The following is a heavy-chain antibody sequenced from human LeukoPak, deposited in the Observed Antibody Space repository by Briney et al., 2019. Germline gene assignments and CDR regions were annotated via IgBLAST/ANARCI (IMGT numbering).Heavy chain of an antibody. J-gene: IGHJ4*02. CDR1: GDSVSSGTYY. Sequence: SETLSLTCIVSGDSVSSGTYYWTWLRQPAGKGLEWIGRIHTSGNTNYSPSLKSRVTISRDTSKNQFSLRLTSVTAAVTAVYYCVRDRNGDYFDYWGQGTLVTVSS. CDR2: IHTSGNT. V-gene: IGHV4-61*02. D-gene: IGHD1-1*01. CDR3: VRDRNGDYFDY.